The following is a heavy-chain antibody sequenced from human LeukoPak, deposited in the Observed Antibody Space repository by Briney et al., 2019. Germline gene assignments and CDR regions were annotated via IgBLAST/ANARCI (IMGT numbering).Heavy chain of an antibody. D-gene: IGHD3-10*01. CDR3: AKDIGASMVRGVTGDY. CDR1: GFTFDDYA. V-gene: IGHV3-9*01. CDR2: ISWNSGSI. Sequence: GGSLRLSCAASGFTFDDYAMHWVRQAPGKGLEWVSVISWNSGSIGYADSVKGRFTISRDNAKNSLYLQMNSLRAEDTALYYCAKDIGASMVRGVTGDYWGQGTLVTVSS. J-gene: IGHJ4*02.